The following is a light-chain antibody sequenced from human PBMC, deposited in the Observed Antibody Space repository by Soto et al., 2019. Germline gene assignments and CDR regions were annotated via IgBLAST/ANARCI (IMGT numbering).Light chain of an antibody. Sequence: EIVLTQSPATLSLSPGERATLSCRASQSVSSYLAWYQQKPGQAPRLLIYDASNRATGIPARFSGSGSGTDFTLTISSLEPDDLAVYYCQHRSNWPLTFGGGTKVEIK. CDR1: QSVSSY. J-gene: IGKJ4*01. CDR3: QHRSNWPLT. V-gene: IGKV3-11*01. CDR2: DAS.